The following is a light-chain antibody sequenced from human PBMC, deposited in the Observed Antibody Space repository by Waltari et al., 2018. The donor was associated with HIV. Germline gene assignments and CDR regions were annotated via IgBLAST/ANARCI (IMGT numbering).Light chain of an antibody. CDR2: RNN. J-gene: IGLJ2*01. Sequence: QSVLTQPPSASGTPGQRVTISCSGSSSNIGSFYVYWYQQLPVSAPKLLIYRNNQRPSGVPDRFSGSKSGTSASLAISGLRSEDEADYYCAAWTDSLRGVVFGGGTKLSVL. V-gene: IGLV1-47*01. CDR1: SSNIGSFY. CDR3: AAWTDSLRGVV.